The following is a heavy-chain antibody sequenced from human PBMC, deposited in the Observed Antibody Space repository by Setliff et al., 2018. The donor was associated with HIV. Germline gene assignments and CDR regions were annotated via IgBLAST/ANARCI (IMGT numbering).Heavy chain of an antibody. V-gene: IGHV1-2*02. Sequence: ASVKVSCKASGYTFTNYYIHWVRQAPGQGLQWMGWINPSNGDTEYAQTFQGGVTMTRVTSITTVYMEVTGLQSDDTAVYYCVRGKFRATWSLFADQYFDFWGRGTLVTVSS. CDR3: VRGKFRATWSLFADQYFDF. D-gene: IGHD5-12*01. J-gene: IGHJ4*02. CDR2: INPSNGDT. CDR1: GYTFTNYY.